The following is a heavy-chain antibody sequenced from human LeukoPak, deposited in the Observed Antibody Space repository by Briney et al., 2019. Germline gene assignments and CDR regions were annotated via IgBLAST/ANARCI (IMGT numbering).Heavy chain of an antibody. CDR1: GGSISSSSYY. CDR2: IYYSGST. J-gene: IGHJ4*02. D-gene: IGHD4-17*01. V-gene: IGHV4-39*07. Sequence: SETLSLTCTVSGGSISSSSYYWGWIRQPPGKGLEWIGSIYYSGSTYYNPSLKSRVTISVDTSKNQFSLKLSSVTAADTAVYYCAKDQGKVTTVTTPGDWGQGTLVTVSS. CDR3: AKDQGKVTTVTTPGD.